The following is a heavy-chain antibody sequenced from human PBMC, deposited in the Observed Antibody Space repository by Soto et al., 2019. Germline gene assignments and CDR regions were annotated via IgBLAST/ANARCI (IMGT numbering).Heavy chain of an antibody. CDR2: ISAYDGNT. CDR3: AGESTKGYPPGRRYGMDV. V-gene: IGHV1-18*01. Sequence: ASVKVSCKASGYTFTSYGISWVRQAPGQGLEWMGWISAYDGNTNYAQKLQGRVTMTTDTSTSTAYMELRSLRSDDTAVYYCAGESTKGYPPGRRYGMDVWGQGTPVTVSS. CDR1: GYTFTSYG. D-gene: IGHD6-13*01. J-gene: IGHJ6*02.